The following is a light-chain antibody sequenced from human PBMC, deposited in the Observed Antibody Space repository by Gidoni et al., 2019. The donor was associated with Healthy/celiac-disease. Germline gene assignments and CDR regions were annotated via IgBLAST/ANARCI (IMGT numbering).Light chain of an antibody. CDR2: QDS. CDR3: QAWDSSTGVV. J-gene: IGLJ2*01. Sequence: SYDLTQPPPVSVSPGQTASITCSGDKLGDKYACWYQQKPGQSPVLVIYQDSKRPSGIPERFSGSNSGNTATLTISGTQAMDEADYYCQAWDSSTGVVFGGGTKLTVL. CDR1: KLGDKY. V-gene: IGLV3-1*01.